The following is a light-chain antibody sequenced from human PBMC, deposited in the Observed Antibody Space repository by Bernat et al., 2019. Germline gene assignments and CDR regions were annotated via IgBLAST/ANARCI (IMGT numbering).Light chain of an antibody. CDR2: DAS. Sequence: DIQMTQSPSSLSASVGDRVTITCKASQDTSNYLNWYQQKPGKAPKLLIYDASNLETGVPSRFSGSGSGTDFTFTISSLQPEDIATYYCQQYDNLLFTFGPGTKVDIK. CDR1: QDTSNY. V-gene: IGKV1-33*01. J-gene: IGKJ3*01. CDR3: QQYDNLLFT.